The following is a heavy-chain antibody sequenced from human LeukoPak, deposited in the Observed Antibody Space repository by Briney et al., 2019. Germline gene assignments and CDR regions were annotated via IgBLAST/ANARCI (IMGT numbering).Heavy chain of an antibody. Sequence: GWSLRLSCAASGFTFSSYAMSWVRRAPGKGLVWVSRISSDGSSTTYADSVKGRFTISRNNAKNTLYLQMNSLRAEDTVVYYCGRGGKVEQLVLARWGQGSLVTVSS. V-gene: IGHV3-74*01. D-gene: IGHD6-13*01. CDR2: ISSDGSST. CDR3: GRGGKVEQLVLAR. J-gene: IGHJ4*02. CDR1: GFTFSSYA.